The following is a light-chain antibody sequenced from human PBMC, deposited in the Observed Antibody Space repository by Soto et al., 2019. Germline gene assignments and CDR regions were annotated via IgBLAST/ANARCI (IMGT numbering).Light chain of an antibody. CDR3: QQYNNWWT. CDR1: QSVSSN. V-gene: IGKV3-15*01. Sequence: EIVITQSPATLSVSPGERATLSCRASQSVSSNLAWYQQKPGQAPRLLIYGASTSATGIPARFSGSGSGTEFTLTISSLQSEDFAVYYCQQYNNWWTFGQGTKGDIK. J-gene: IGKJ1*01. CDR2: GAS.